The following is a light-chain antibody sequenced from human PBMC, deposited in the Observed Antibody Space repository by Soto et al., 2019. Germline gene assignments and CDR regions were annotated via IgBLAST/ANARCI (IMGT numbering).Light chain of an antibody. V-gene: IGLV2-11*01. CDR3: CSYAGSYTFG. Sequence: QSVLTPPRSVSGSPGQSVTISCTGTSRDVGGYDFVSWFQHHPGKPPKLIMYDVSKRPSGVPDRFSGSKSGNTASLTIPGLQAEDEADYYCCSYAGSYTFGFGTGTKVTVL. CDR2: DVS. CDR1: SRDVGGYDF. J-gene: IGLJ1*01.